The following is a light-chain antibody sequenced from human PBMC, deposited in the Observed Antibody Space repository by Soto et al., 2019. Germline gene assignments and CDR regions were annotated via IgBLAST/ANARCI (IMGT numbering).Light chain of an antibody. CDR1: SGSVSTNYY. V-gene: IGLV8-61*01. J-gene: IGLJ3*02. Sequence: QTVVTQEPSFSVSPGGTVTLTCGLNSGSVSTNYYPSWYQQAPGQAPRTLIYTTNTRSSGVPDRFSGSILGNKAALTITGAQADDESDYYCVLYMGGGWVFGGGTKLTVL. CDR2: TTN. CDR3: VLYMGGGWV.